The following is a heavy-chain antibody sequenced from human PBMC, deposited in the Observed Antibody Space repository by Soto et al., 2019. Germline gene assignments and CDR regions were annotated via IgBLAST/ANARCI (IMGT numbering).Heavy chain of an antibody. CDR3: ARERIYYDSSAYQDY. CDR2: IYYSGYT. Sequence: SETLSLTCTVSGDSISSSSYYWDWIRQPPGKGLEWIGSIYYSGYTYYNPSLKGRVTVSVDTSKNEFSLKLTSVTAADTAVYYCARERIYYDSSAYQDYWGQATLVTASS. J-gene: IGHJ4*02. V-gene: IGHV4-39*02. CDR1: GDSISSSSYY. D-gene: IGHD3-22*01.